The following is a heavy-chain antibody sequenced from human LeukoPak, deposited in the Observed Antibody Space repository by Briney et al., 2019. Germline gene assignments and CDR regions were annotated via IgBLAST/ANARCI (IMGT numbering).Heavy chain of an antibody. Sequence: PGGSLRLSCAASGFTFTKYWMTWVRQAPGKGLEWVANIKQDGSEKFYVDSVKGRFTISRDNAKNSLDLQINSLRAEDTAVYYCARDTLPCETGQEGCRYYYGMDVWGQGTTVTVSS. CDR2: IKQDGSEK. J-gene: IGHJ6*02. CDR1: GFTFTKYW. CDR3: ARDTLPCETGQEGCRYYYGMDV. D-gene: IGHD1-1*01. V-gene: IGHV3-7*01.